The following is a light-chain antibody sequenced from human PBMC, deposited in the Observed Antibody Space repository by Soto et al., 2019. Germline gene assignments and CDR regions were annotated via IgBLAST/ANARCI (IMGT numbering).Light chain of an antibody. CDR1: SSDVGGYKY. CDR3: SSSTSRSTVV. CDR2: EVS. Sequence: QSVLTQPASVSGSPGQSITISCTGTSSDVGGYKYVSWYQQHPGKAPKLMIYEVSNRPSGVSNRFSGYKSGNTASLTISGLHDEDEADYYCSSSTSRSTVVFGGGTKLTVL. J-gene: IGLJ2*01. V-gene: IGLV2-14*01.